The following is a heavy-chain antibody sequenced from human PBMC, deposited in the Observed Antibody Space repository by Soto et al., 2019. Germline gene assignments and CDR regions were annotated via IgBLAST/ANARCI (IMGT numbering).Heavy chain of an antibody. J-gene: IGHJ4*02. CDR2: ISGSSGSK. CDR1: GFIFNDYY. Sequence: GSLRLSCAASGFIFNDYYMSWIRQAPGKGLEWLSNISGSSGSKKYADAGKGRFTISRDNAKKSLYLEMHSLRAEDTAVYFCARDFGHGYYLDYWGRGTLVTVSS. D-gene: IGHD3-3*01. V-gene: IGHV3-11*06. CDR3: ARDFGHGYYLDY.